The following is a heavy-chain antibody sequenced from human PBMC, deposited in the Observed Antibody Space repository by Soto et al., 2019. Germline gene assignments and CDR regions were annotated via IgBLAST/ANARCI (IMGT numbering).Heavy chain of an antibody. D-gene: IGHD3-10*02. V-gene: IGHV4-30-2*01. CDR1: GGSISTPGYS. CDR3: AARRYDYYVLEV. Sequence: SATLSLACTVSGGSISTPGYSWSWIRQPPGKYPEWIGYVYHNGNAYPKPSLKSRVKISLDGAKNQFSLKMTSVTAADTGLYYCAARRYDYYVLEVWAQWTTVTVSS. CDR2: VYHNGNA. J-gene: IGHJ6*02.